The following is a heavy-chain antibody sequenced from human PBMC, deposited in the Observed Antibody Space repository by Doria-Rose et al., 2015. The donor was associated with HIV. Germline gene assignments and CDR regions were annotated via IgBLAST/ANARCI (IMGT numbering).Heavy chain of an antibody. CDR3: ARFRPSRGIYYSLDV. CDR1: GGSISSYY. CDR2: IYSSGST. J-gene: IGHJ6*03. V-gene: IGHV4-4*09. D-gene: IGHD3-10*01. Sequence: KPAETLSLTCTVSGGSISSYYWDWIRQPPGEGLEWIGYIYSSGSTHYNSSLKSRVTISIDTSKNQFSLKLSSVTAADTAVYYCARFRPSRGIYYSLDVRGKGTTVTVSS.